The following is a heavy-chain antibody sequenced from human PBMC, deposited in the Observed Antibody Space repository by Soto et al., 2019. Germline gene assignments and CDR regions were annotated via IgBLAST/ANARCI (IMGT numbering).Heavy chain of an antibody. CDR1: GFTFSSYG. CDR3: AKDKPSGDYGDYVGLVRSYYYYYYMDV. D-gene: IGHD4-17*01. J-gene: IGHJ6*03. Sequence: GGSLRLSCAASGFTFSSYGMHWVRQAPGKGLEWVAVISYDGSNKYYADSVKGRFPISRDNSKNKLYLQMNSLRVEDTAVYYCAKDKPSGDYGDYVGLVRSYYYYYYMDVWGKGTTVTVSS. CDR2: ISYDGSNK. V-gene: IGHV3-30*18.